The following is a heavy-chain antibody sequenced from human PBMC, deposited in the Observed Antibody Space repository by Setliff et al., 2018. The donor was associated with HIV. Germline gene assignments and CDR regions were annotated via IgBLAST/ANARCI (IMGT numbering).Heavy chain of an antibody. J-gene: IGHJ6*03. CDR3: ARDQGFWSGFTYYYYMDV. Sequence: GASVKVSCKASGYNFTSNGISWVRQAPGQGLEWMGRISASKGNTKYTQDFQGRVTMTTDTSTSTVYMELRSLRSDDTAVYYCARDQGFWSGFTYYYYMDVWGKGTTVTVSS. CDR2: ISASKGNT. D-gene: IGHD3-3*01. CDR1: GYNFTSNG. V-gene: IGHV1-18*01.